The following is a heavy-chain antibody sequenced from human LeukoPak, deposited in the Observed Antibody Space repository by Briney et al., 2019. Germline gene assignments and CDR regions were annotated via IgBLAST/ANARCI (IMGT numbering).Heavy chain of an antibody. D-gene: IGHD3-3*01. CDR3: ARGVFRWSGYYTSPPDY. Sequence: SETLSLTCTVSGGSISSGGYYWSWIRQHPGKGLEWIGYIYYSGSTYYNPSLKSRVTISVDTSKNQFSLKLSSVTAADTAVYYCARGVFRWSGYYTSPPDYWGQGTLVTVSS. V-gene: IGHV4-31*03. J-gene: IGHJ4*02. CDR1: GGSISSGGYY. CDR2: IYYSGST.